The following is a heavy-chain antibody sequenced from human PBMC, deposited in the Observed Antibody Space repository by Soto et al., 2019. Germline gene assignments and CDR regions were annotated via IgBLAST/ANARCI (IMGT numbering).Heavy chain of an antibody. D-gene: IGHD6-13*01. V-gene: IGHV1-46*01. CDR1: GYTFTSYY. J-gene: IGHJ6*02. CDR2: INPSGGST. Sequence: ASVKVSCKASGYTFTSYYMHWVRQAPGQGLEWMGIINPSGGSTSYAQKFQGRVTMTRDTSTSTVYMELSSLRSEDTAVYYCARDLSRRAAAGTGNPDGMDVWGQGTTVTVSS. CDR3: ARDLSRRAAAGTGNPDGMDV.